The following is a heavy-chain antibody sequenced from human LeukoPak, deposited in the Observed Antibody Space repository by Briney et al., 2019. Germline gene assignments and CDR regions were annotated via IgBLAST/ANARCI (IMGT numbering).Heavy chain of an antibody. Sequence: PGGSLRLSCAASGFTFSTYSMTWVRQAPGKGLEWVSAIGGSGGSTYYADSVKGRFTISRDNSKNTLYLQMSSLRAEDTAVYYCAVVAATGYWGQGTLVTVSS. J-gene: IGHJ4*02. D-gene: IGHD2-15*01. V-gene: IGHV3-23*01. CDR2: IGGSGGST. CDR3: AVVAATGY. CDR1: GFTFSTYS.